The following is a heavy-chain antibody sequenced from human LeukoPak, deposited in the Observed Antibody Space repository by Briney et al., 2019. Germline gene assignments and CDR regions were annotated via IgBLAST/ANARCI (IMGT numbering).Heavy chain of an antibody. V-gene: IGHV1-18*01. Sequence: GASVKVSCKASGYTFTSYGISWVRQAPGQGLEWMGWISAYNGNTNYAQKLQGRVTMTTDTSTSTAYMELRSLRSDDTAVYYCARERYCSSTSCPRYFDYWGQGTLVTVSS. CDR1: GYTFTSYG. CDR3: ARERYCSSTSCPRYFDY. CDR2: ISAYNGNT. J-gene: IGHJ4*02. D-gene: IGHD2-2*01.